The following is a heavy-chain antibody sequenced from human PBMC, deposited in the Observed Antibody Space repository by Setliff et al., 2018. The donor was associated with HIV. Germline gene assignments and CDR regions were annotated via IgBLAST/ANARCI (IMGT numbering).Heavy chain of an antibody. J-gene: IGHJ4*01. D-gene: IGHD4-17*01. CDR3: AALTTGYYFDY. CDR1: GGSISNGGYY. V-gene: IGHV4-31*03. CDR2: IYFSGST. Sequence: PSETLSLTCHVSGGSISNGGYYWSWIRQHPGTGLEWIAYIYFSGSTYYNPSLKSRVTVSLDMSENQFSLRLSSVTAADTAVYYCAALTTGYYFDYWGQGTLVTVSS.